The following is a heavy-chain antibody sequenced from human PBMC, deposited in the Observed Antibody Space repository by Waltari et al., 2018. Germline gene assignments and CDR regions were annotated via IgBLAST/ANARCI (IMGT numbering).Heavy chain of an antibody. CDR1: GYTFTSYG. D-gene: IGHD2-15*01. CDR3: VRDGGPEIPTRDY. CDR2: ITFYNGHI. Sequence: QVQLVQSGAEVKKPGASVTLSCKTSGYTFTSYGISWVRQAPGQGLEWMGRITFYNGHISYAPKVQGRVTLTTDTSTSTAYMELRSLRPDDTAVYYCVRDGGPEIPTRDYWGQGTLVTVSS. V-gene: IGHV1-18*01. J-gene: IGHJ4*02.